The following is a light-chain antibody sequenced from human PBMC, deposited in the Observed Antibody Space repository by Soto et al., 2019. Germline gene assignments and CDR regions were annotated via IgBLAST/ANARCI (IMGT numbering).Light chain of an antibody. V-gene: IGKV1-8*01. J-gene: IGKJ4*01. Sequence: IRVTQSPSSLSASTGGMVTITCRSSQGISSYLAWYQQKPGKAPKLLIYAASTLQSGVPSRFSGSGSGTDFTLTISGLQSEDFATYYCQQYYSYPLTFGGGTKVDNK. CDR2: AAS. CDR3: QQYYSYPLT. CDR1: QGISSY.